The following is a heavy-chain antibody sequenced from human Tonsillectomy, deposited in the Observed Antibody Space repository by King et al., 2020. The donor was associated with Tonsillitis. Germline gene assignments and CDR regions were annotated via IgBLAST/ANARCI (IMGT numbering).Heavy chain of an antibody. Sequence: VQLVESGGGLVKPGGSLRLSCATSGFSFSTYDINWVRQAPGKGLEWVSSIISSGRYIYYSDPLKVRFTISRDNAKNSLYLQMNRLRVEDTAVYYCVKDKGAGHYDTGRGAFDIWGQGTMVTVSS. CDR2: IISSGRYI. J-gene: IGHJ3*02. D-gene: IGHD3-22*01. CDR1: GFSFSTYD. V-gene: IGHV3-21*01. CDR3: VKDKGAGHYDTGRGAFDI.